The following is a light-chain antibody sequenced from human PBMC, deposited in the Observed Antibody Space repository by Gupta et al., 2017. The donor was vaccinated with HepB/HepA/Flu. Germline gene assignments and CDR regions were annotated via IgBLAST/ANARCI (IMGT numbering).Light chain of an antibody. CDR2: SDS. CDR3: QVWDSSSDHYV. V-gene: IGLV3-21*01. J-gene: IGLJ1*01. CDR1: NIGSKS. Sequence: SYILTQPPSVSVAPGKTAEITCSGDNIGSKSVHWYQLKTGQAPILIVSSDSDRPSGFPERYSGSNSANTATLTISRVEAGDEADFYCQVWDSSSDHYVFGTGTTVTVL.